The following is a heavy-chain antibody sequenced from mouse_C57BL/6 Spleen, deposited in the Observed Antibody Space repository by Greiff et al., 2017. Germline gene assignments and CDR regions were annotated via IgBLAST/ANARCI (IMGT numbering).Heavy chain of an antibody. V-gene: IGHV1-72*01. D-gene: IGHD2-5*01. CDR2: IDPNSGGT. J-gene: IGHJ3*01. CDR3: ARRGNYSNYGFAY. CDR1: GYTFTSYW. Sequence: QVQLKQPGAELVKPEASVKLSCKASGYTFTSYWMHWVKQRPGRGLEWIGRIDPNSGGTKYNEKFKSKATLTVDKPSSTAYMQLSSLTSEDSAVYYCARRGNYSNYGFAYWGQGTLVTVSA.